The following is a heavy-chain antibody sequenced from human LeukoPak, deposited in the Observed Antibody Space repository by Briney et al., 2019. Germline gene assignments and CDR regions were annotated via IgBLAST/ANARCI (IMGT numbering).Heavy chain of an antibody. CDR3: ARRASDGYNYYYIDY. V-gene: IGHV4-34*01. D-gene: IGHD5-24*01. CDR2: INHSGST. Sequence: PGGSLRLSCAASGFTFSSYSMNWIRQPPGKGLEWIGEINHSGSTNYNPSLKSRVTISVDTSKNQFSLKLSSVTAADTAVYYCARRASDGYNYYYIDYWGQGTLVTVSS. J-gene: IGHJ4*02. CDR1: GFTFSSYS.